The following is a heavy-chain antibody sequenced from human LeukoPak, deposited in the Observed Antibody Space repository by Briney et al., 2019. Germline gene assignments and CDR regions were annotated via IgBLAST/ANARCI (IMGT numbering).Heavy chain of an antibody. J-gene: IGHJ4*02. CDR1: GFTFSSYS. Sequence: GGSLRLSCAASGFTFSSYSMNWVRQAPGKGLEWVSYISSSSNTIYDADSVKGRFTISRDNAKNSLYLQMNSLRAEDTAVYYCARKGGYNDYWGQGTLVTVSS. V-gene: IGHV3-48*01. CDR2: ISSSSNTI. D-gene: IGHD5-24*01. CDR3: ARKGGYNDY.